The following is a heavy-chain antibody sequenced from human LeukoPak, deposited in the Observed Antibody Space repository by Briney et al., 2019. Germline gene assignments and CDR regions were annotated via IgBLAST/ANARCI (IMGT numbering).Heavy chain of an antibody. CDR2: ISAGNGKT. V-gene: IGHV1-3*01. CDR1: GYTFTDFA. D-gene: IGHD3-3*02. Sequence: ASVKVSCKASGYTFTDFAIHWVRQAPGQRLEWMGWISAGNGKTKYSQKFQDRVSITRDTYATTAYMEMNSLTSEDTALYYCARDNGYQILAFWGQGSLVTVSS. J-gene: IGHJ4*02. CDR3: ARDNGYQILAF.